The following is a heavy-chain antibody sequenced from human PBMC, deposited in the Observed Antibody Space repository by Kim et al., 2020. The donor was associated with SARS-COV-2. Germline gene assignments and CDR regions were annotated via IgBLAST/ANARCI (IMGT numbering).Heavy chain of an antibody. CDR2: ISYDGSNK. V-gene: IGHV3-30-3*01. Sequence: GGSLRLSCAASGFTFSSYAMHWVRQAPGKGLEWVAVISYDGSNKYYADSVKGRFTISRDNSKNTLYLQMNSLRAEDTAVYYCAREICSSTSCYTGGTTKRDTREIYSGMDVWGQAPTVTVSS. CDR1: GFTFSSYA. CDR3: AREICSSTSCYTGGTTKRDTREIYSGMDV. D-gene: IGHD2-2*02. J-gene: IGHJ6*02.